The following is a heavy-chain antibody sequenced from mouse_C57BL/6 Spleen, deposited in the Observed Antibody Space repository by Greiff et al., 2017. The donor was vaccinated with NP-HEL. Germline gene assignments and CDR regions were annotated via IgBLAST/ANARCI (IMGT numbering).Heavy chain of an antibody. CDR3: ARKRENYYAMDY. Sequence: QVQLKESGAELVRPGTSVKMSCKASGYTFTNYWIGWAKQRPGHGLEWIGDIYPGGGYTNYNEKFKGKATLTADKSSSTAYMQFSSLTSEDSAIYYCARKRENYYAMDYWGQGTSVTVSS. J-gene: IGHJ4*01. V-gene: IGHV1-63*01. CDR1: GYTFTNYW. CDR2: IYPGGGYT.